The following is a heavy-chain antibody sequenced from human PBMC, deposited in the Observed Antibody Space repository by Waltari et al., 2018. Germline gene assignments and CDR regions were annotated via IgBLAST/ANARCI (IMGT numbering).Heavy chain of an antibody. CDR2: IYYSWCT. CDR1: GGSISSGDYY. CDR3: AREAAARPYFYYYMDV. V-gene: IGHV4-30-4*08. D-gene: IGHD6-6*01. J-gene: IGHJ6*03. Sequence: QVQLQESGPGLVKPSQTLSLTCTVSGGSISSGDYYWSWIRQPPGKGLEWIGYIYYSWCTSYNPHLRSRVTIAIDTSKSQVSLTLSSVTAADTAVYYCAREAAARPYFYYYMDVWGKGTTVTISS.